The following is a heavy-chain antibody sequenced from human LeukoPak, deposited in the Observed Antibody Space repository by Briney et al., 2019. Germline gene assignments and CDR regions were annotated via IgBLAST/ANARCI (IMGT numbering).Heavy chain of an antibody. CDR1: GFTFSSYA. CDR3: AKEAGYYDSSGYQVDY. Sequence: GGSLRLSCAASGFTFSSYAMSWVRQAPGKGLEWVSAISGSGGSTYYADSVKGRFTISRDNSKNTLYLQMNSLRAEDTAVYYCAKEAGYYDSSGYQVDYWGQGTLVTVSS. V-gene: IGHV3-23*01. CDR2: ISGSGGST. J-gene: IGHJ4*02. D-gene: IGHD3-22*01.